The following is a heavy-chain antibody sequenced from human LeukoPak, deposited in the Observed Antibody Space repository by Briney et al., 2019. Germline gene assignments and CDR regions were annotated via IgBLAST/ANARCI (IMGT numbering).Heavy chain of an antibody. CDR1: GFTFSSYG. D-gene: IGHD3-22*01. J-gene: IGHJ1*01. CDR3: AKGAFDLYYDSSGYLLQH. V-gene: IGHV3-30*18. CDR2: ISYDGSNK. Sequence: GGSLRLSCAASGFTFSSYGMHWVRQAPGKGLEWVAVISYDGSNKYYADSVKGRFTISRDNSKNTLYLQMNSLRAEDTAVYYCAKGAFDLYYDSSGYLLQHWGQGTLVTVSS.